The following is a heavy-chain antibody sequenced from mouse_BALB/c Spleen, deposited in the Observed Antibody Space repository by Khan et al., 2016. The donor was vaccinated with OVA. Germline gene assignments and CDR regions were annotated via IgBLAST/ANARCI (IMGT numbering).Heavy chain of an antibody. V-gene: IGHV5-6*01. CDR1: GFTFSSYG. J-gene: IGHJ4*01. CDR2: ISSGGSYT. Sequence: EVELVESGGDLMKPGGSLKLSCAASGFTFSSYGMSWVRQTPDKRLEWVAAISSGGSYTYYPDSLKGRFTISRDNAKNTLYLQMSSLKSEDTAMYYCARQPGYYEGSAMDYWGQGTSGTVSS. CDR3: ARQPGYYEGSAMDY. D-gene: IGHD2-3*01.